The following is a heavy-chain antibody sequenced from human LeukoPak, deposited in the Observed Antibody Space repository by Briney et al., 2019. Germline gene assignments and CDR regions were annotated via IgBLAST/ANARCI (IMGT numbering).Heavy chain of an antibody. Sequence: SETLSLTCTVSGGSTSSSSYSWGWIRQSPGKGLEYIGTIYYSGTTYYNPSLQSRVTISVDMPSQFSLRLSSVTAADTAVYYCARVAYYDSSGTIDFWGQGTLVTVSS. D-gene: IGHD3-22*01. CDR3: ARVAYYDSSGTIDF. J-gene: IGHJ4*02. CDR2: IYYSGTT. CDR1: GGSTSSSSYS. V-gene: IGHV4-39*07.